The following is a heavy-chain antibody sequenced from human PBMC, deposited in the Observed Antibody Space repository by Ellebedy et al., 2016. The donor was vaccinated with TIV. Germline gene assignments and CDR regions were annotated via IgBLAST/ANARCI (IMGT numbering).Heavy chain of an antibody. D-gene: IGHD1-1*01. CDR1: GFTFSSHW. Sequence: GESLKISCAASGFTFSSHWMHWVRQVSGKGLEWVSRIRSDGSYKSCADSVKGRLTIARDNAKNTLYLQMNSLRVDDTAVYYCARDIPQRPNPARFDPWGQGTLVTVSS. CDR3: ARDIPQRPNPARFDP. V-gene: IGHV3-74*01. CDR2: IRSDGSYK. J-gene: IGHJ5*02.